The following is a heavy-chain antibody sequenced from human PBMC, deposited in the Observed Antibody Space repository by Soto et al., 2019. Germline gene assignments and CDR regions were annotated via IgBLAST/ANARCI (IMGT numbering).Heavy chain of an antibody. CDR2: ISAYNGNT. V-gene: IGHV1-18*01. J-gene: IGHJ6*02. CDR1: GYTFTSYG. Sequence: ASVKVSCKASGYTFTSYGISWVRQAPGQGLEWMGWISAYNGNTNYAQRLQGRVTMTTDTSTSTAYMELRSLRSDDTAVYYWARNPWVRRCLEWLQDYYYGMDVWGQGTTVTVSS. CDR3: ARNPWVRRCLEWLQDYYYGMDV. D-gene: IGHD3-3*01.